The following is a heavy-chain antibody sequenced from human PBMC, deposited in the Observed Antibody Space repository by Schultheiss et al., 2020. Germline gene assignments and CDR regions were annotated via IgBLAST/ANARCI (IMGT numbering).Heavy chain of an antibody. J-gene: IGHJ5*02. CDR3: ARVQSGRGDWFDP. CDR2: INPSGGST. D-gene: IGHD1-26*01. V-gene: IGHV1-46*01. Sequence: ASVKVSCKASGYTFTSYYMHWVRQAPGQGLEWMGVINPSGGSTSYAQKFQGRVTMTRDTSTSTVYMELSSLRSEDTAVYYCARVQSGRGDWFDPWGQGTLVTVSS. CDR1: GYTFTSYY.